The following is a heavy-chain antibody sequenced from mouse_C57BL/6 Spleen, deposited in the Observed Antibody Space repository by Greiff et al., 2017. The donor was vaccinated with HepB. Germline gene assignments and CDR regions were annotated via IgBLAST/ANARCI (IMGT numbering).Heavy chain of an antibody. V-gene: IGHV2-6*01. CDR3: ASSLRGAMDY. CDR1: GFSLTSYG. J-gene: IGHJ4*01. CDR2: IWGVGST. Sequence: VQRVESGPGLVAPSQSLSITCTVSGFSLTSYGVDWVRQSPGKGLEWLGVIWGVGSTNYNSALKSRLSISKDNSKSQVFLKMNSLQTDDTAMYYWASSLRGAMDYWGQGTSVTVSS. D-gene: IGHD1-1*01.